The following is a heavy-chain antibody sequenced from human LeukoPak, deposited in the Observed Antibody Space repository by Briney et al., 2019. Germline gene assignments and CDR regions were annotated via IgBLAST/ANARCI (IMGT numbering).Heavy chain of an antibody. CDR2: VFNSGRT. Sequence: PSETLSLTCTVSGGSISSYYWSWIRQPPGKGLEWIGYVFNSGRTNLNPSLRSRATMSVDTSKNQFSLKLNSLTAADTAVYYCAGRQHIVVVTATRGSFDMWGQGTMVTVSS. D-gene: IGHD2-21*02. J-gene: IGHJ3*02. CDR3: AGRQHIVVVTATRGSFDM. V-gene: IGHV4-59*01. CDR1: GGSISSYY.